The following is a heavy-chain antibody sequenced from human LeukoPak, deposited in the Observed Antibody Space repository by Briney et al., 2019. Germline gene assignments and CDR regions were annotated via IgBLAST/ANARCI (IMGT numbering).Heavy chain of an antibody. D-gene: IGHD6-13*01. J-gene: IGHJ4*02. V-gene: IGHV3-53*01. CDR2: IYCGGST. Sequence: GGSLRLSCAASGVAFSDKYMSWGRQAPGKGVGWGWDIYCGGSTYYHASLKGRFTISRDNSKNTLYLQMNSLRAEDTAVYYCARDRLDSSSNWGQGTLVTVSS. CDR1: GVAFSDKY. CDR3: ARDRLDSSSN.